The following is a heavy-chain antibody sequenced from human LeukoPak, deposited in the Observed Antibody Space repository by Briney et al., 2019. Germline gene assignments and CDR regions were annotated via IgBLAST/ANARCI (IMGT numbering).Heavy chain of an antibody. CDR1: GGSISNYY. CDR2: IYYSGST. Sequence: SETLSLTCTVSGGSISNYYWNWIRQPPGKGLEWIGYIYYSGSTYYNPSLKSRVTISVDTSKNQFSLKLSSVTAADTAVYYCARDPLPNYGSGSGRAYWGQGTLVTVSS. J-gene: IGHJ4*02. V-gene: IGHV4-30-4*08. CDR3: ARDPLPNYGSGSGRAY. D-gene: IGHD3-10*01.